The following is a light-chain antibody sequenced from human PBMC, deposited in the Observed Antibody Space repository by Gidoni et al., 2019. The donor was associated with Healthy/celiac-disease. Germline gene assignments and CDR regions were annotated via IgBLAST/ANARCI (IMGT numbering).Light chain of an antibody. CDR2: GKN. J-gene: IGLJ1*01. V-gene: IGLV3-19*01. Sequence: SELTQDPAVSVALGQTVRITCQGDSLRSYYASWYQQKPGQAPVLVIYGKNNRPSGIPDRFSGSSSGNTASLTITGAQAEDEADYYCNSRDSSGYVFGTGTKVTVL. CDR1: SLRSYY. CDR3: NSRDSSGYV.